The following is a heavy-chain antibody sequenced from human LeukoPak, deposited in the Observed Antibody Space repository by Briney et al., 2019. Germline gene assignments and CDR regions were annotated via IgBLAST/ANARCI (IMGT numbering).Heavy chain of an antibody. J-gene: IGHJ5*01. CDR1: GFTFSNFA. V-gene: IGHV3-23*01. D-gene: IGHD3-9*01. CDR3: AKDLTYRDGRWEFDC. CDR2: ILAGGGSK. Sequence: PGGSLRLSCAASGFTFSNFAMAWVRQTPGKGLEWVSGILAGGGSKYYADSVRGRFTISRDNSRDTLYLQMNSLRADDTAVYFCAKDLTYRDGRWEFDCWGHGTLVT.